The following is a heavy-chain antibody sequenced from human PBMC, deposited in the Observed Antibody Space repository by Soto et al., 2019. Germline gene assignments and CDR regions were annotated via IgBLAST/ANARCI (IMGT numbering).Heavy chain of an antibody. CDR1: GFSLSTTGVG. CDR2: IYWDDDK. Sequence: QITLKESGPTLVKPTQTLTLTCTFSGFSLSTTGVGVGWIRQPPGKALECLALIYWDDDKRYSPALTNRITSTKDTSKNQVVLTMTNMHPVDTGTYFCAYRPSLDWGHFDSWGQGTLVTVSS. CDR3: AYRPSLDWGHFDS. J-gene: IGHJ4*02. V-gene: IGHV2-5*02. D-gene: IGHD7-27*01.